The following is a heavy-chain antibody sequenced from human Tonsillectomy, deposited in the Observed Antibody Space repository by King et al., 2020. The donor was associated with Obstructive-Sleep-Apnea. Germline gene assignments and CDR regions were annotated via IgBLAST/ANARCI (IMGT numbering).Heavy chain of an antibody. V-gene: IGHV5-51*01. Sequence: QLVQSGAEVKKPGESLKISCKGSGYSFTSYWIGWVRQMPGKGLEWMGIIYPRDSDTRYSPSFQGQVTMSADKSISTAYLQWSSLKASDTAMYYCASPHFAYCGGDCYSGAFDIWGQGTMVTVSS. D-gene: IGHD2-21*02. CDR3: ASPHFAYCGGDCYSGAFDI. J-gene: IGHJ3*02. CDR1: GYSFTSYW. CDR2: IYPRDSDT.